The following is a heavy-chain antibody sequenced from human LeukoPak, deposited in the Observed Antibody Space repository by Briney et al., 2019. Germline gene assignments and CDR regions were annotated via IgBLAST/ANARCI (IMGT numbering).Heavy chain of an antibody. CDR1: GFTFNAYT. J-gene: IGHJ4*02. CDR2: VTGGHGVT. CDR3: VRDQSTTALSEY. Sequence: GGSLRLSCAASGFTFNAYTLTWVRQAPGKRPEWLAAVTGGHGVTYYADSVRGRFTISRDNSRNTLYLQMTGLTAEDTAVYYCVRDQSTTALSEYWGQGTLVAVSS. V-gene: IGHV3-23*01. D-gene: IGHD1-7*01.